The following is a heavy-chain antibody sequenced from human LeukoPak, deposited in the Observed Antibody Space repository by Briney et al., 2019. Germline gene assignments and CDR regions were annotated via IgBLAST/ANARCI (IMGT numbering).Heavy chain of an antibody. CDR3: ARGNEDYGSGSYLGPYYYYYMDV. CDR1: GGTFSSYA. V-gene: IGHV1-69*06. J-gene: IGHJ6*03. Sequence: ASVKVSCKASGGTFSSYAISWVRQAPGQGLEWMGGIIPIFGTANYAQKFQGRVTITADKSTSTAYMELSSLRSEDTAVYYCARGNEDYGSGSYLGPYYYYYMDVWGKGTTVTVSS. D-gene: IGHD3-10*01. CDR2: IIPIFGTA.